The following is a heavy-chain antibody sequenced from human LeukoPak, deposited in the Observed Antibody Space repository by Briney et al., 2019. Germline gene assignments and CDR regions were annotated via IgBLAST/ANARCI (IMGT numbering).Heavy chain of an antibody. CDR1: GYTFTDSY. D-gene: IGHD3-16*02. CDR2: INPNSGDT. V-gene: IGHV1-2*02. CDR3: ARVLWGTYRCTD. Sequence: GASVKVSCKASGYTFTDSYIHWMRQAPGQGLEWMGWINPNSGDTNCTQKFQGRVTMTRDTSITTVYMELSRLRSDDTALYYCARVLWGTYRCTDWGQGTLVTVSS. J-gene: IGHJ4*02.